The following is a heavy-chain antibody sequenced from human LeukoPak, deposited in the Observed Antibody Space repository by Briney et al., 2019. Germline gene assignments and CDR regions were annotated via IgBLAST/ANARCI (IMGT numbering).Heavy chain of an antibody. V-gene: IGHV1-18*04. D-gene: IGHD2-2*01. J-gene: IGHJ3*02. Sequence: ASVKVSCKASGYTFTSYGISWVRQAPGQRLEWMGWISAYNGNTNYAQKLQGRVTMTTDTSTSTAYMELRSLRSDDTAVYYCARKYCSSTSCYGGNAFDIWGQETMVTVSS. CDR3: ARKYCSSTSCYGGNAFDI. CDR1: GYTFTSYG. CDR2: ISAYNGNT.